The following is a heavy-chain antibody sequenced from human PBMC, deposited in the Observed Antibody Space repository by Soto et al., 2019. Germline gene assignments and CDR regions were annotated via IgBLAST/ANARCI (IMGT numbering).Heavy chain of an antibody. Sequence: QVQLMESGGGVVQPGGSLRLSYATSGFTFSSYSMHWFRQAPGKGLEWVAVISSDGGTKIYTDSVKGRFTISRDNSKNTLYLHMDSLRADDTAVYYGAREVVTRQWYFDTWGQGIQVTVSS. J-gene: IGHJ4*02. V-gene: IGHV3-30-3*01. CDR1: GFTFSSYS. CDR3: AREVVTRQWYFDT. CDR2: ISSDGGTK. D-gene: IGHD2-21*01.